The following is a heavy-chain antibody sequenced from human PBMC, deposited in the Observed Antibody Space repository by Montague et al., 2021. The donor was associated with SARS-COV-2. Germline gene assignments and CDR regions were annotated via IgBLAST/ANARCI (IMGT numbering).Heavy chain of an antibody. D-gene: IGHD3-9*01. CDR2: IDWDDDK. CDR1: GFSLSTSGMC. V-gene: IGHV2-70*11. CDR3: ARRTYDILTGYDYGMDV. J-gene: IGHJ6*02. Sequence: PALVKPTQTLTLTCTFSGFSLSTSGMCVSWIRQPPGKALEWLARIDWDDDKYYSTSLKTRITISKDTSKNQVVLTMTNMDPVDTATYYCARRTYDILTGYDYGMDVWGQGTTVTVSS.